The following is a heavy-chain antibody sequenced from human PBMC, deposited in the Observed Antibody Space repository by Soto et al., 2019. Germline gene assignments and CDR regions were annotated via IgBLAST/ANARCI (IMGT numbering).Heavy chain of an antibody. D-gene: IGHD3-22*01. CDR1: GFTVSSYG. CDR2: ISYDGSHK. J-gene: IGHJ4*02. Sequence: PGGSLRLSCAASGFTVSSYGIHWVRQPPGKGLEWVAVISYDGSHKFYADSVKGRFTLSRDVSKGTLYLQMNSLRAEDTAVYYCARGKGCTSATCYYDYYFDYWGQGTLVTVSS. CDR3: ARGKGCTSATCYYDYYFDY. V-gene: IGHV3-30*03.